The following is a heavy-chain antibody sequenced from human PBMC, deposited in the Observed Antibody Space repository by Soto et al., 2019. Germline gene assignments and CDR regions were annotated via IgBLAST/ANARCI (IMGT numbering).Heavy chain of an antibody. CDR3: ASWYYDFWSGSNGSFDY. CDR1: GGSISSSIW. D-gene: IGHD3-3*01. J-gene: IGHJ4*02. Sequence: SETLSLTCAVSGGSISSSIWWSWVRQPPGKGLEWIGEIYHSGSTNYNPSLKSRVTISVDKSKNQFSLKLSSVTAADTAVYYCASWYYDFWSGSNGSFDYWGQGTLVTVSS. CDR2: IYHSGST. V-gene: IGHV4-4*02.